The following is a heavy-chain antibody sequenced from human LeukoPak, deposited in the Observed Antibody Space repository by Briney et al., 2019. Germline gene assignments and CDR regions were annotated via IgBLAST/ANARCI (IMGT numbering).Heavy chain of an antibody. V-gene: IGHV1-2*02. J-gene: IGHJ6*03. CDR2: INPNSGDT. Sequence: EASVKVSCKASGYSFTGNYMHWVRQAPGQGLEWMGWINPNSGDTNFAQKFQGRVTITRDTSIDTAYMQLSRLRSDDTAVYYCAKDRYGDYEAPFHYYMDAWGRGTTVTVSS. CDR3: AKDRYGDYEAPFHYYMDA. CDR1: GYSFTGNY. D-gene: IGHD5-12*01.